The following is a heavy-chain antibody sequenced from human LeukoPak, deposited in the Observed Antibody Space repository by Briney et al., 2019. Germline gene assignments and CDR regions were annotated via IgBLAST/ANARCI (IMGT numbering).Heavy chain of an antibody. J-gene: IGHJ3*02. D-gene: IGHD3-16*01. CDR1: GGSISSYY. CDR2: IYHSEST. Sequence: PSETLSLTCTVSGGSISSYYWTWIRQPPGKGLEWIGYIYHSESTTYNPSLESRVTISAHTSKNQFSLRLNSVTAADTAVYYCARDAYTFDYGAFDIWGQGTMVAVSS. CDR3: ARDAYTFDYGAFDI. V-gene: IGHV4-59*01.